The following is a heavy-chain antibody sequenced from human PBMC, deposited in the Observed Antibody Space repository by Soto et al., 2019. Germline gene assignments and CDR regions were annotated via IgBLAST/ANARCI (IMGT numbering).Heavy chain of an antibody. Sequence: GASVKVSCKASGYAFTSYGISWVRQAPGQGLEWMGWISAYNGNTNYAQKFQGRVTITADESTSTAYMELSSLRSEDTAVYYCARSNSNRQYYYYGMDVWGQGTTVTVSS. D-gene: IGHD4-4*01. V-gene: IGHV1-18*04. CDR3: ARSNSNRQYYYYGMDV. CDR2: ISAYNGNT. J-gene: IGHJ6*02. CDR1: GYAFTSYG.